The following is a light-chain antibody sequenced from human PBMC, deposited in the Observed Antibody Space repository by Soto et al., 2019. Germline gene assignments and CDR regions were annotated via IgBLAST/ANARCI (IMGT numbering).Light chain of an antibody. Sequence: DIQMTQSPSTLSSSVGDRVTITCRTSQSISTWLAWYQQKPGKAPKLLLYKASRLESGVPSRFSGSVSGTAFTLSISSLQPDDFATYHCQQYSTYPYTFGQGTKLEIK. CDR1: QSISTW. CDR3: QQYSTYPYT. J-gene: IGKJ2*01. V-gene: IGKV1-5*03. CDR2: KAS.